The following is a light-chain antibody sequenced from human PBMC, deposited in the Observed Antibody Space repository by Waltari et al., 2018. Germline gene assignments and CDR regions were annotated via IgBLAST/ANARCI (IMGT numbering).Light chain of an antibody. J-gene: IGKJ1*01. Sequence: DIQMTQSPSTLSAYVGDRVTITCRASQSISSWLAWYQQKPGKAPKLLIYKASSLESGVPSRFSGSGSGTEFTLTISSLQPDDFATYYCQQYETFGQGTKVEIK. CDR2: KAS. V-gene: IGKV1-5*03. CDR3: QQYET. CDR1: QSISSW.